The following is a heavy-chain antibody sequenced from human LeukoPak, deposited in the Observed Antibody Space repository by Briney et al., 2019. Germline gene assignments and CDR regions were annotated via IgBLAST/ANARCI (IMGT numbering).Heavy chain of an antibody. D-gene: IGHD3-9*01. J-gene: IGHJ6*02. CDR3: ARKNYDILTGYPPPCYHYYGMGV. CDR2: INHSGST. V-gene: IGHV4-34*01. CDR1: GGSFSGYY. Sequence: SETLSLTCAVYGGSFSGYYWSWIRQPPGKGLEWIGEINHSGSTNYNPSLKSRVTISVDTSKNQFSLKLSSVTAADTAVYYCARKNYDILTGYPPPCYHYYGMGVWGQGTTVTVSS.